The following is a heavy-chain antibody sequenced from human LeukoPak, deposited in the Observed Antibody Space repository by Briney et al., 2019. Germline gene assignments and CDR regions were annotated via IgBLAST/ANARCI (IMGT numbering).Heavy chain of an antibody. D-gene: IGHD3-10*01. CDR2: ISGSGGST. J-gene: IGHJ4*02. CDR3: AKYIFSYGSGSYLAH. Sequence: GGSLRLSCAASGFTFSSYGMSWVRQAPGKGLEWVSAISGSGGSTYYADSVKGRFIISRDNSKNTLYLQMNSLRAEDTAIYYCAKYIFSYGSGSYLAHWGQGNLVTVSS. V-gene: IGHV3-23*01. CDR1: GFTFSSYG.